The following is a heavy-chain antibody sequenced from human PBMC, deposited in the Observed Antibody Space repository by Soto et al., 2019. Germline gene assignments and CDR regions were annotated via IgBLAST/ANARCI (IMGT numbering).Heavy chain of an antibody. Sequence: GASVKVSCKASGGTFSSYAISWVRQAPGQGLEWMGGIIPIFGTADYAQKFQGRVTMTADESTSTAYMELSSLRPQDTAVYYCARGSEARLKADYGMAAGGQGTTVT. CDR1: GGTFSSYA. D-gene: IGHD2-15*01. CDR3: ARGSEARLKADYGMAA. CDR2: IIPIFGTA. J-gene: IGHJ6*02. V-gene: IGHV1-69*13.